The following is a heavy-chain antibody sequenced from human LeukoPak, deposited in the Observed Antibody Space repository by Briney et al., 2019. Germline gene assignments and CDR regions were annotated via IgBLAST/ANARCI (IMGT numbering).Heavy chain of an antibody. D-gene: IGHD3-10*01. CDR3: ARLSLVRGIIPDY. Sequence: KTSETLSLTCTVSGGSISSSSYYWGWIRQPPGKGLEWIGTIYYSWSTYYTPSLKSRVTISVDTSKNQFSLKLSSVTAADTAVYFCARLSLVRGIIPDYWGQGTLVTVSS. CDR2: IYYSWST. V-gene: IGHV4-39*01. CDR1: GGSISSSSYY. J-gene: IGHJ4*02.